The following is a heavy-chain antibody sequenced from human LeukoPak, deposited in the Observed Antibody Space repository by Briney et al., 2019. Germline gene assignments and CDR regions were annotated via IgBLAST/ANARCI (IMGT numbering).Heavy chain of an antibody. CDR2: IIPILGIA. CDR1: GGTFSSYT. D-gene: IGHD5-18*01. V-gene: IGHV1-69*02. CDR3: ARDCGYSYGLGGNWFDP. J-gene: IGHJ5*02. Sequence: EASVKVSCKASGGTFSSYTISWVRQAPGQGLEWMGRIIPILGIANYAQKFQGRVTITADKSTSTAYMELSSLRSEDTAVYYCARDCGYSYGLGGNWFDPWGQGTLVTVSS.